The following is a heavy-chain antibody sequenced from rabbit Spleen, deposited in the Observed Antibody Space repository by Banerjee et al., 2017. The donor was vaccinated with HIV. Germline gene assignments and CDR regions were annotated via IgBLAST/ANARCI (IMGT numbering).Heavy chain of an antibody. V-gene: IGHV1S45*01. CDR1: GFSFSNSYY. CDR3: ARDAGNTYYMDRCNL. D-gene: IGHD8-1*01. J-gene: IGHJ4*01. CDR2: IRAGNSAT. Sequence: QEQLVESGGGLVKPEGSLTLTCTASGFSFSNSYYMCWVRQAPGKGLEWIACIRAGNSATYYASWAKGRFTISKTSSTTVTLQMTSLTAADTATYFCARDAGNTYYMDRCNLWGPGTLVTVS.